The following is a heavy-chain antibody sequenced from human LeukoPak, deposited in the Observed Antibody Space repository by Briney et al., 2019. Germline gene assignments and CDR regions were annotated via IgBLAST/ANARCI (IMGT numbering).Heavy chain of an antibody. CDR3: TTDIVSVYGSVY. CDR1: GFTFSNAW. D-gene: IGHD3-10*01. J-gene: IGHJ4*02. CDR2: IKSKTDGGTA. V-gene: IGHV3-15*01. Sequence: PGGSLRLSCAASGFTFSNAWMSWVRQAPGKGLEWVGRIKSKTDGGTADYAAPLKGRFTISRDDSTNSLHLQMNRLKTEDTAVYYCTTDIVSVYGSVYWGQGTLVTVSS.